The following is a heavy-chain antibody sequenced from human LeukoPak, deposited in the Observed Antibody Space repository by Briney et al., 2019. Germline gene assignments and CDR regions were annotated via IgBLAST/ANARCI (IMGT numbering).Heavy chain of an antibody. Sequence: GGSLRLSCAASGFTVSSNYMSCVRQAPGEGLEWVSVIYSGGSTYYADSVKGRFTISRDNSKNTLYLQMNSLRAEDTAVYYCARAVPPVRTFDYWGQGTLVTVSS. CDR3: ARAVPPVRTFDY. CDR1: GFTVSSNY. J-gene: IGHJ4*02. V-gene: IGHV3-53*01. CDR2: IYSGGST. D-gene: IGHD4-17*01.